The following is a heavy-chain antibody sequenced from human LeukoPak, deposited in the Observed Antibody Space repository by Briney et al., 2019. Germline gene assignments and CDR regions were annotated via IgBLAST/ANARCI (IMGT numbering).Heavy chain of an antibody. Sequence: GGSLRLSCAASGFTFNDYGMSWVRQAPGKGLEWVSGINWNGGSTGYADSVKGRFTISRDNAKNSLYLQMNSLRAKDTALYYCARAPPILTGYYNYFDYWGQGTLVTVSS. CDR2: INWNGGST. D-gene: IGHD3-9*01. V-gene: IGHV3-20*04. CDR1: GFTFNDYG. CDR3: ARAPPILTGYYNYFDY. J-gene: IGHJ4*02.